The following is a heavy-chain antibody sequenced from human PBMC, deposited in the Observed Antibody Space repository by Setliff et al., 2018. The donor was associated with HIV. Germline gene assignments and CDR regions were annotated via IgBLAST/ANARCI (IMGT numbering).Heavy chain of an antibody. CDR1: GGSIRSHY. Sequence: PSETLSLTCTVSGGSIRSHYWGWIRQPPGKGLEWIGSIYYSGSTYYNPSLKSRVTISVDKSKNQFSLNLSSVTAADTAVYYCAKKGYCSSTSRPTPFDYWGQGTLVTVSS. J-gene: IGHJ4*02. CDR3: AKKGYCSSTSRPTPFDY. V-gene: IGHV4-39*07. CDR2: IYYSGST. D-gene: IGHD2-2*01.